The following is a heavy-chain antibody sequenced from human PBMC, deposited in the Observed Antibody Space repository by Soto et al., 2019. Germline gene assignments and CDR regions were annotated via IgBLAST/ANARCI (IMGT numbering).Heavy chain of an antibody. CDR2: IYYSGST. Sequence: SETLSLTCTVSGGSINSGDYYWSWIRQPPGKGLEWIGYIYYSGSTSYNPSLKSRVTISVDTSKNQFSLKLSSVTAADTAVYYCARGGRGDIWGQGTMVTVSS. D-gene: IGHD2-15*01. V-gene: IGHV4-30-4*01. CDR1: GGSINSGDYY. J-gene: IGHJ3*02. CDR3: ARGGRGDI.